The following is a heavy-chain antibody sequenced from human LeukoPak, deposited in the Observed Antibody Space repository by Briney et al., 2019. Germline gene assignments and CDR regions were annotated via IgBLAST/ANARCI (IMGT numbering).Heavy chain of an antibody. CDR1: GFTVSSNY. CDR2: IRSKAYGGTT. V-gene: IGHV3-49*04. J-gene: IGHJ5*02. D-gene: IGHD6-13*01. CDR3: TRDRAFRVAAAGTGWFDP. Sequence: GGSLRLSCAASGFTVSSNYMSWVRQAPGKGLEWVGFIRSKAYGGTTEYAASVKGRFTISRDDSKSIAYLQMNSLKTEDTAVYYCTRDRAFRVAAAGTGWFDPWGQGTLVTVSS.